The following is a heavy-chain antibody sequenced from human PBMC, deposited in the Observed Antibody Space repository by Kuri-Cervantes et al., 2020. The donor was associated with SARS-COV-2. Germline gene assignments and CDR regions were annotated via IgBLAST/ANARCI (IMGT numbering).Heavy chain of an antibody. CDR2: IWYGGSNK. CDR1: GFTFSSYG. Sequence: GESLKISCAASGFTFSSYGMHWVRQAPGKGLEWVAAIWYGGSNKNYVDSVKGRFIISRDNSKKTLYLQMNSLRAEDTAVYYCGRDSSYSSGWYPGEFWGQGTLVTVSS. CDR3: GRDSSYSSGWYPGEF. D-gene: IGHD6-19*01. V-gene: IGHV3-33*01. J-gene: IGHJ4*02.